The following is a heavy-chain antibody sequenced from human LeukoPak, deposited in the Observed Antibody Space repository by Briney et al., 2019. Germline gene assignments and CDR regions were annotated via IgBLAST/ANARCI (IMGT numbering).Heavy chain of an antibody. D-gene: IGHD3-16*01. J-gene: IGHJ5*02. Sequence: PSETLSLTCTVSGGSIGSFFWSWIRQPPGKALKWIGYIHYSGSTKYNPSLKSRVTISVDTSENQFSLTLNSVTAADTAVYYCARSRGGYGDYGSWFDPWGQGILVIVSS. CDR3: ARSRGGYGDYGSWFDP. CDR1: GGSIGSFF. V-gene: IGHV4-59*01. CDR2: IHYSGST.